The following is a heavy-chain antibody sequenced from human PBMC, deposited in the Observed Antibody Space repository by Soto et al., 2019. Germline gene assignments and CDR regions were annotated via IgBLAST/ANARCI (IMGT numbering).Heavy chain of an antibody. V-gene: IGHV3-11*01. D-gene: IGHD6-13*01. J-gene: IGHJ4*02. CDR1: GFTFSDYY. Sequence: QVQLVESGGGLVKPGGSLILSCAASGFTFSDYYMSWIRQAPGKGLEWVSYINRSGSTIYYADSVKGRFTISRDNAKNSLYLPMNSLRAEDTAVYYCARKPYSSSWSDYWGQGTLVTVSS. CDR3: ARKPYSSSWSDY. CDR2: INRSGSTI.